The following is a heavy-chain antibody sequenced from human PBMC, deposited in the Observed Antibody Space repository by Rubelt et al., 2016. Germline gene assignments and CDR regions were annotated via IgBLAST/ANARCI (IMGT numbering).Heavy chain of an antibody. CDR2: IRYDGSNK. CDR3: AKSSSSGYQGYYYGMDV. D-gene: IGHD6-19*01. Sequence: QVQLVESGGGVVQPGGSLRLSCAASGFTFSSYGMHWVRQAPGKGLEWVAFIRYDGSNKYYADSVKGRFTISRDNSKNTLYLQMNSLRAEDTAVYYCAKSSSSGYQGYYYGMDVWGQGTTVTVSS. V-gene: IGHV3-30*02. J-gene: IGHJ6*02. CDR1: GFTFSSYG.